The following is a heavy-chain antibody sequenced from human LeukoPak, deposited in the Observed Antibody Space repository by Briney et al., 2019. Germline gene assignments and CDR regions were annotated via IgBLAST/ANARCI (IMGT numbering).Heavy chain of an antibody. Sequence: GGSLRLSCAASGFTFSSYAMHWVRQAPGKGLEWVAVISYDGSNKYYADSVKGRFTISRDNSKNTLYLQMNSLRAEDTAVYYCAKAGPNSRFYYWGQGTLVTVSS. CDR3: AKAGPNSRFYY. D-gene: IGHD4-23*01. CDR2: ISYDGSNK. CDR1: GFTFSSYA. J-gene: IGHJ4*02. V-gene: IGHV3-30-3*01.